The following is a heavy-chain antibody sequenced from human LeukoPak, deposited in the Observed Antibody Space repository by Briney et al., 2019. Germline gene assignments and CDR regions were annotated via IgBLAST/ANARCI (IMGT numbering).Heavy chain of an antibody. CDR1: GFTFSNYA. D-gene: IGHD4-17*01. CDR3: AKEIYGDATGGRFQH. V-gene: IGHV3-23*01. Sequence: GGSLRLSCAASGFTFSNYAISWVRQAPGKGLEWVSVISGSGGSTYYADSVKGRFTISRDNSKNTLYLQMNSLRAEDTAVYYCAKEIYGDATGGRFQHWGQGTLVTVSS. J-gene: IGHJ1*01. CDR2: ISGSGGST.